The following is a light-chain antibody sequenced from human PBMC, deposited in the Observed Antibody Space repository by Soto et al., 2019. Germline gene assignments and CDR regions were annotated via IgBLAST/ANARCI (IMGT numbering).Light chain of an antibody. CDR1: SSNIGTNA. CDR3: AAWDDSLNGYV. CDR2: NNN. V-gene: IGLV1-44*01. J-gene: IGLJ1*01. Sequence: SVLTQPPSESGTPGQRVTISCSGGSSNIGTNAVNWYQQLPGTAPKLLIYNNNQRPSGVPDRFSGSKSGTSASLAISGLQSEDEADYYCAAWDDSLNGYVFGTGTKVTVL.